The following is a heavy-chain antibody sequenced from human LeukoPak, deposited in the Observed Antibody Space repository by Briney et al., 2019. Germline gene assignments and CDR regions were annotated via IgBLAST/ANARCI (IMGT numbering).Heavy chain of an antibody. CDR2: ITSNGGTT. Sequence: GGSLRLSCSASGFSSSSYAMHWVRQAPGKGLEYVSAITSNGGTTYYADSVKGRFTISRDNSKNTLYLQMSSLRAEDTAVYYCVKSVYSSYYYGSGSFLLWGQGTLVTVSS. CDR1: GFSSSSYA. V-gene: IGHV3-64D*06. J-gene: IGHJ4*02. CDR3: VKSVYSSYYYGSGSFLL. D-gene: IGHD3-10*01.